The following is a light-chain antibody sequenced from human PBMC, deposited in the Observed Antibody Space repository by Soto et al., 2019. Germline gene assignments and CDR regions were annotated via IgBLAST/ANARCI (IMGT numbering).Light chain of an antibody. CDR1: QSINKW. Sequence: IQMTQSPYTLSASVGDRVTITCRASQSINKWVAWFQQKSGRAPKLLIYDAATLQSGVPSRFSGTGSGTDFSLTISSLQPEDFATYYCQQYNIGYTFGQGTRLDIK. J-gene: IGKJ2*01. CDR2: DAA. V-gene: IGKV1-5*01. CDR3: QQYNIGYT.